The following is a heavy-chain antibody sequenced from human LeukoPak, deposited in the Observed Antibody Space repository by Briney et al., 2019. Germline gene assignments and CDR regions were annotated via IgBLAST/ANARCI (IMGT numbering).Heavy chain of an antibody. CDR1: GYTFTGYY. V-gene: IGHV1-2*02. D-gene: IGHD6-19*01. J-gene: IGHJ4*02. CDR2: INPNSGGT. CDR3: AKGIAVAGTVMYY. Sequence: GASVKVSCKASGYTFTGYYMHWVRQAPGQGLEWMGWINPNSGGTNYAQKFRGRVTMTRDTSISTAYMELSRLRSDDTAVYYCAKGIAVAGTVMYYWGQGTLVTVSS.